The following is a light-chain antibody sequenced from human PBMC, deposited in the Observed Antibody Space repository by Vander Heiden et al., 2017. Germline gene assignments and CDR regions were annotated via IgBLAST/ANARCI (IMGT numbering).Light chain of an antibody. CDR2: DDD. CDR3: QVWDRNSDQYV. Sequence: SYVPTQTPSLSVAPGQTARITRGGDKIGRINVHGYRQKPGQAPVLVVYDDDDRPSGIPERFSGSNSGNTATLTISRVEAGDEADYYSQVWDRNSDQYVFGTGTKVTVL. J-gene: IGLJ1*01. CDR1: KIGRIN. V-gene: IGLV3-21*02.